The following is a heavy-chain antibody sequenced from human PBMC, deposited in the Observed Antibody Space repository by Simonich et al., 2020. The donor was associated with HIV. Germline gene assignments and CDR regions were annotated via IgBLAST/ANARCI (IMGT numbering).Heavy chain of an antibody. CDR3: AKSNGNWFDP. CDR2: IYPGDSYT. CDR1: GYSFTSYW. Sequence: EVQLLHSGAELKKPGESLQISCKGSGYSFTSYWLVWVRQMPGKGLAWIGIIYPGDSYTKYGPSFQGQVTISAEKYISTAYLQWSSLKASDTAMYYCAKSNGNWFDPWGRGTLVTVSS. V-gene: IGHV5-51*01. D-gene: IGHD7-27*01. J-gene: IGHJ5*02.